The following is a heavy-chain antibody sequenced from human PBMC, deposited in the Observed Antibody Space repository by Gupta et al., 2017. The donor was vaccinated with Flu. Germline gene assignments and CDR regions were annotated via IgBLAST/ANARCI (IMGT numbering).Heavy chain of an antibody. Sequence: VQLQQWGAGLLKPSDTLAPTFAVCCGSFTGYYWSWIRQPPGKGLEWIGEINHSGSTNYNPSLKSRVTISVDTSKNQFSLKLSSVTAADTAVYYCARARSIGYYYDSSGYSDYWGQGTLVTVSS. D-gene: IGHD3-22*01. V-gene: IGHV4-34*01. CDR3: ARARSIGYYYDSSGYSDY. J-gene: IGHJ4*02. CDR2: INHSGST. CDR1: CGSFTGYY.